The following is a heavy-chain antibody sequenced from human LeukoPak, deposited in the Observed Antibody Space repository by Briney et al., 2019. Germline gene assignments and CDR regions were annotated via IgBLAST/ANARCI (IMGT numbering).Heavy chain of an antibody. CDR2: ISANNGHT. CDR3: ARAPMVGPTRVDL. D-gene: IGHD1-26*01. Sequence: GASVKVSCKASGYTFTNYGFSWVRQAPGQGLEWMGWISANNGHTNYAQKFQGRVTMTTDTSTSTAYMELRSLRSDDTAMYYCARAPMVGPTRVDLWGQGTLVTVSS. V-gene: IGHV1-18*01. J-gene: IGHJ5*02. CDR1: GYTFTNYG.